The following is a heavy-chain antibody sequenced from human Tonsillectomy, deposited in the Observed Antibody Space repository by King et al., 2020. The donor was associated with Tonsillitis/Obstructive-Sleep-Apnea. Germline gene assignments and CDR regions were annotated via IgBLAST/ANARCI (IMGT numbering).Heavy chain of an antibody. J-gene: IGHJ4*02. Sequence: QLQESGSGLVKPSQTLSLTCAVSGGSISSGGYSWSWIRQPPGKGLEWIGYIYHSGSTYYNPSLTSRVTISVDRSKNQFSLKLSSVTAADTAVYYCAREATPTYYFDYWGQGTQVTVSS. CDR2: IYHSGST. CDR1: GGSISSGGYS. D-gene: IGHD5-24*01. CDR3: AREATPTYYFDY. V-gene: IGHV4-30-2*01.